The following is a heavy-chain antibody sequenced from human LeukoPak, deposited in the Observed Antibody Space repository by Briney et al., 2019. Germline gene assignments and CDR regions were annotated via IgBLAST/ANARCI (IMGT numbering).Heavy chain of an antibody. D-gene: IGHD6-19*01. J-gene: IGHJ1*01. CDR1: GFTFRDYS. V-gene: IGHV3-23*01. CDR3: VKERDRGVDVADDIDL. Sequence: GGSLRLSCAAPGFTFRDYSMAWVRQVPGGGLEWVSAISIPTFTLYADPVRGRFIISRDNSKNTLYLQMDNLRAEDTAVYYCVKERDRGVDVADDIDLWGQGTLVTVSS. CDR2: ISIPTFT.